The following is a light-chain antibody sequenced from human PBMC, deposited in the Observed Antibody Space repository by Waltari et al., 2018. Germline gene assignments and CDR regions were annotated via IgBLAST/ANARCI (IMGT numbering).Light chain of an antibody. V-gene: IGKV3-20*01. CDR1: QSVRGS. CDR2: GAS. J-gene: IGKJ1*01. Sequence: EIVLTQSPGPLSLYPGERATLSCRASQSVRGSLAWYQQKAGQAPRLLIYGASSRATGIPDRFSGSGSGTDFSLTISRLEPEDFAVYYCQHYVRLPATFGQGTKVEI. CDR3: QHYVRLPAT.